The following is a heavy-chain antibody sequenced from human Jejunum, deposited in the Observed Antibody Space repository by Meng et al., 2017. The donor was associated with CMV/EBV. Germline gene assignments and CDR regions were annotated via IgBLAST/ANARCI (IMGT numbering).Heavy chain of an antibody. Sequence: AVSGGSISPCYWSWIRQTPGKGLEWIGYIHYIGTTNPNPSLKSRITMSVDTSKNQFFLELRSVTPADTGVYYCARGGDISETTAYWGQGTLVTVSS. V-gene: IGHV4-59*01. J-gene: IGHJ4*02. CDR2: IHYIGTT. D-gene: IGHD1-20*01. CDR1: GGSISPCY. CDR3: ARGGDISETTAY.